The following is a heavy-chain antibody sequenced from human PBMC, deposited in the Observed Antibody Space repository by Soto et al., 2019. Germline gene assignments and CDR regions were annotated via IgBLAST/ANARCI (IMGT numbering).Heavy chain of an antibody. D-gene: IGHD6-25*01. CDR3: AKAILAATIGPYAIDV. CDR1: GFDFNSYA. J-gene: IGHJ6*02. CDR2: ISNDGSNA. Sequence: QVQLVESGGGVVQPGASLRVSCAASGFDFNSYAMHWVRQAPGKGLEWMGVISNDGSNAYYADFVKGRFTISRDRSKNTLFLPGDRLRAAHTGTSSCAKAILAATIGPYAIDVWGQVTRVTVS. V-gene: IGHV3-30*18.